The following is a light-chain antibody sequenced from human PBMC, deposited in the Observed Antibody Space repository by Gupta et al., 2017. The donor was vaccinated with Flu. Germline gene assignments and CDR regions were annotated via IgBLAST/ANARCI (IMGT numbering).Light chain of an antibody. CDR1: QSLLHSDGKTY. J-gene: IGKJ1*01. V-gene: IGKV2-29*01. Sequence: DIVMTQTPLSLSVTPGQPASISCKSSQSLLHSDGKTYLYWYLQKPGQSPQLLIYEGSSRCLGDPVRFSGRGEGKDFTLKSSRGEAEDVGVYYRKQGIPLRTFGQGTKVEIK. CDR3: KQGIPLRT. CDR2: EGS.